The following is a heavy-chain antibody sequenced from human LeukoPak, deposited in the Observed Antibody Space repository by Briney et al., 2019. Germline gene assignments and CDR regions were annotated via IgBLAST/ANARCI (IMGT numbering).Heavy chain of an antibody. CDR1: GYTFTGYY. CDR3: ARPGDCSSTSCSYFGFDP. V-gene: IGHV1-2*02. J-gene: IGHJ5*02. D-gene: IGHD2-2*01. CDR2: INPNSGGT. Sequence: ASVKVSCKTSGYTFTGYYMHWVRQAPGQGLEWMGWINPNSGGTNYAQKFQGRVTMTRDTSISTAYMELSRLRSDDTAVYYCARPGDCSSTSCSYFGFDPCGQGTLVTVSS.